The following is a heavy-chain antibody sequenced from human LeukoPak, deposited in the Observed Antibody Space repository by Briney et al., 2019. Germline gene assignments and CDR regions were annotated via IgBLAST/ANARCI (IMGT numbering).Heavy chain of an antibody. CDR2: ISGSGGST. CDR3: ASGDYGNWFDP. Sequence: PGGSLRLSCAASGFTFSSYAMSSVRQAPGEGLEWVSAISGSGGSTYYADSVKGRFTISRDNSKNTLYLQMNSLSAEDTAVYYCASGDYGNWFDPWGQGTLVTVSS. D-gene: IGHD4/OR15-4a*01. V-gene: IGHV3-23*01. J-gene: IGHJ5*02. CDR1: GFTFSSYA.